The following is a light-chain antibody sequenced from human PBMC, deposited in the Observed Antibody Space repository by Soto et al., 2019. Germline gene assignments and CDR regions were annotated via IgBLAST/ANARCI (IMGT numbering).Light chain of an antibody. J-gene: IGLJ1*01. V-gene: IGLV3-1*01. CDR3: QAWDYSTAYYV. CDR2: QDT. CDR1: ELGNKY. Sequence: SSELTQPPSVSVSPGQTASITCSGHELGNKYICWYQQKPGQSPVLVIYQDTKRPSGIPERFSGSNSGNTATLTISGTQAMDEADYYCQAWDYSTAYYVFGTGTKLTV.